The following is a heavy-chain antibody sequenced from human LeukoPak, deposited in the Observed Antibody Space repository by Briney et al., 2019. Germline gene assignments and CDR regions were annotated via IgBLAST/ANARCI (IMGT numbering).Heavy chain of an antibody. Sequence: SETLSLTCTVSGGSISSGGYSWSWIRQPPGKGLEWIGYIYQSGSTYYNPSLKSRVTISVDTSKNQFSLKLSSVTAADTAVYYCARDGNYDFWSGYPVVWGQGTTVTVSS. CDR3: ARDGNYDFWSGYPVV. J-gene: IGHJ6*02. V-gene: IGHV4-30-2*01. D-gene: IGHD3-3*01. CDR1: GGSISSGGYS. CDR2: IYQSGST.